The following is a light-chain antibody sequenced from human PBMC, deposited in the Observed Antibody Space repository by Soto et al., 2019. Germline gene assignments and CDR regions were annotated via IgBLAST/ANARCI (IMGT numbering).Light chain of an antibody. V-gene: IGKV1-5*01. Sequence: DIQMTQAPSALSASVGDTVTITCRASQSISTWLAWYQQKLGKAPKLLIYDASSLESGVPSRFIGSRSGTEFTLTISSLQPDDFATYYCQQYDSYPWTFGQGTKVEIK. CDR1: QSISTW. CDR2: DAS. CDR3: QQYDSYPWT. J-gene: IGKJ1*01.